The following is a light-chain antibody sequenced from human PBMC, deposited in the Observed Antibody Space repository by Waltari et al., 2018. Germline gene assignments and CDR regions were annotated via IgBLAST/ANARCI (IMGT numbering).Light chain of an antibody. V-gene: IGKV1-5*03. CDR3: QQYISYSRT. J-gene: IGKJ1*01. CDR1: QIIKTW. Sequence: DIQINQAPSPLSAAVGDRGTITCRSSQIIKTWLAWYQQKPGKAPKVLIYQASTLETGVPSRFSGSGSGTEFTLTISSLQPDDFATYYCQQYISYSRTFGQGTKVEIK. CDR2: QAS.